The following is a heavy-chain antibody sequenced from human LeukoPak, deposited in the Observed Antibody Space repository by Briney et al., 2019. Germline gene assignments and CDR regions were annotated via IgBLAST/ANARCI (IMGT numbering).Heavy chain of an antibody. CDR3: AKDRRGYSGYADY. Sequence: HPGGSLRLSCAASGFTFSSYAMSWVRQAPGKGLEWVSAISGSGGSTYYADSVKGRFTISRDNSKNTLYLQMNSLRAEDTAVYYCAKDRRGYSGYADYWGQRTLVTVSS. D-gene: IGHD5-12*01. CDR2: ISGSGGST. J-gene: IGHJ4*02. V-gene: IGHV3-23*01. CDR1: GFTFSSYA.